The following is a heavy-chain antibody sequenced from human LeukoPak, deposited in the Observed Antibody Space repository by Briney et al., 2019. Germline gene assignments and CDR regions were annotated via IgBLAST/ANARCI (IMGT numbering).Heavy chain of an antibody. J-gene: IGHJ6*02. CDR2: VHHTGVT. D-gene: IGHD6-19*01. CDR3: VRSATIAVFRYGMDV. V-gene: IGHV4-59*11. Sequence: PSETLSLTCSVSGGSITSLYWSWVQQPPGKGLEYVGYVHHTGVTNYNPSLRGRVTVSMDASKNQFYLKLNSVTAADTAVYYCVRSATIAVFRYGMDVWGQGTTVTVSS. CDR1: GGSITSLY.